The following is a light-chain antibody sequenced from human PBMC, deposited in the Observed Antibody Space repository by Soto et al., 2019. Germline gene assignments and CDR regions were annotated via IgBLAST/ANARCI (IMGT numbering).Light chain of an antibody. CDR3: ESWDDSLNGRGV. J-gene: IGLJ3*02. CDR1: SSNIGSNT. Sequence: QSVLTQPPSASGTPGQRVTISCSGSSSNIGSNTVNWYQQLPGTAPKLLIYSNNQRPSGVPDRFSGSRSGTSASLAISGLQSEDEGDYDCESWDDSLNGRGVFGGGTKLTVL. V-gene: IGLV1-44*01. CDR2: SNN.